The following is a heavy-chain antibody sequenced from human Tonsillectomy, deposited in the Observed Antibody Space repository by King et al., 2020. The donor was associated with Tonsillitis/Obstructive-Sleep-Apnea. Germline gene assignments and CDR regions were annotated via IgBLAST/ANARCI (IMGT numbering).Heavy chain of an antibody. CDR1: GFTFSSYS. CDR3: AREGSNWFDP. J-gene: IGHJ5*02. Sequence: VQLVESGGGLVKPGGSLRLSCAASGFTFSSYSMNWVRQASGKGLEWVSSISSSSSYIYYADSVKGRFTISRDNAKNSLYLQMNSLRAEDTAVYYCAREGSNWFDPWGQGTLVTVSS. V-gene: IGHV3-21*01. D-gene: IGHD6-19*01. CDR2: ISSSSSYI.